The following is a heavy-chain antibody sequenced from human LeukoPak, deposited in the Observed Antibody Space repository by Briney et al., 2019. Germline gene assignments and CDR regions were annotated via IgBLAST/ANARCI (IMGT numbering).Heavy chain of an antibody. Sequence: GGSLRLSCAASGFSFSSYAMHWVRQAPGKGLEWVAVIWYDGGNKYYAGSVKGRFTISRDNSKNTLYLEMNSLRAEDTAVYYCARGLTQIPRLATGLGHWGQGTLVTVSS. CDR1: GFSFSSYA. CDR2: IWYDGGNK. CDR3: ARGLTQIPRLATGLGH. D-gene: IGHD2-21*02. J-gene: IGHJ4*02. V-gene: IGHV3-33*01.